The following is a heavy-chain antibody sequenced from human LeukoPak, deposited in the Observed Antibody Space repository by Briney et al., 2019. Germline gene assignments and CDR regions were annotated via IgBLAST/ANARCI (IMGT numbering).Heavy chain of an antibody. CDR3: ARDCDILTGYYNFFDY. J-gene: IGHJ4*02. D-gene: IGHD3-9*01. V-gene: IGHV3-48*01. Sequence: GGSLRLSCAASGFTFSTYSMNWVRQAPGKGLEWVSYISSRSANIYYADPVKGRFTISRDNAKNSLYLQMNSLRAEDTAVYYCARDCDILTGYYNFFDYWGQGTLVTVSS. CDR2: ISSRSANI. CDR1: GFTFSTYS.